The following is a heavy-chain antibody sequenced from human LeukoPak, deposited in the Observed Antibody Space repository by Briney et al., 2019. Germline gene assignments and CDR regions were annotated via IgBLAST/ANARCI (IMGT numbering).Heavy chain of an antibody. D-gene: IGHD1-14*01. J-gene: IGHJ2*01. CDR2: IYSGGTT. CDR1: GXTVSXNX. Sequence: PGGSLRLSCAASGXTVSXNXXXXVRXXXXXXLEWVXLIYSGGTTYYADSVKGRFTISRDSSKNTLYLQMSSLTAEDTAVYYCASLTNRYFDLWGRGTLVTVSS. V-gene: IGHV3-53*01. CDR3: ASLTNRYFDL.